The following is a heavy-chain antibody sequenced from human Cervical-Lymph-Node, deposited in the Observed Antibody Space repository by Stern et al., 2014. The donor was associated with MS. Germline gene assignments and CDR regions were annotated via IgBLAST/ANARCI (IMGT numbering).Heavy chain of an antibody. V-gene: IGHV1-69*01. J-gene: IGHJ4*02. CDR3: ARERVDMGESGGIMDQ. Sequence: VQLVQSGAEVRKPGSSVKVSCKASGGSFRSLAISWVRQAPGQWLEWVGGIMTPFDSENYAQKVQGRVTITGDEATTTVYMELRSLRAEDTAVYYCARERVDMGESGGIMDQWGQGTLVTVSS. CDR1: GGSFRSLA. D-gene: IGHD1-26*01. CDR2: IMTPFDSE.